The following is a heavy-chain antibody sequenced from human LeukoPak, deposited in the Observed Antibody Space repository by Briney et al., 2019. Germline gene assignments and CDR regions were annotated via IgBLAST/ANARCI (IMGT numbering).Heavy chain of an antibody. Sequence: GGSLRLSCAASGFTFSNNEMNWVRQAPGKGLEWVSYISSSGITIYYADSVKGRFTISRDNAKNSLYLQMNSLRAEDTAVYYCARAPMYYFDYWGQGTLVTVSS. CDR3: ARAPMYYFDY. CDR2: ISSSGITI. CDR1: GFTFSNNE. D-gene: IGHD2-8*01. V-gene: IGHV3-48*03. J-gene: IGHJ4*02.